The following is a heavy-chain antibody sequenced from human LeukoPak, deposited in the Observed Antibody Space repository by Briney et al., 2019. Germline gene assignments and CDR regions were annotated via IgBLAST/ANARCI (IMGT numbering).Heavy chain of an antibody. J-gene: IGHJ6*03. CDR1: GFTVSNNY. D-gene: IGHD5-24*01. Sequence: GGSLTLSCAASGFTVSNNYMSWVRQAPGKGLEWVSVIYGGGSTSYADSVKGRFTISRDNSKNTLYLQMNSLRVDDTGVYYCARDRSDGDYYMVVWGKGTSAIVSS. CDR3: ARDRSDGDYYMVV. V-gene: IGHV3-53*01. CDR2: IYGGGST.